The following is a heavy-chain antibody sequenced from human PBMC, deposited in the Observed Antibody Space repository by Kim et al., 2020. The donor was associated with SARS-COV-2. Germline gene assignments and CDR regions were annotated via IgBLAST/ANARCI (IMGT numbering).Heavy chain of an antibody. D-gene: IGHD2-15*01. CDR3: ASGAIVSSKQFYYYGMDV. J-gene: IGHJ6*02. CDR1: GFTFSSYG. Sequence: LTCAASGFTFSSYGMHWVRQAPGKGLEWVAVIWYDGSNKYYADSVKGRFTISRDNSKNTLYLQMNSLRAEDTAVYYCASGAIVSSKQFYYYGMDVWGQGTTLTVSS. V-gene: IGHV3-33*01. CDR2: IWYDGSNK.